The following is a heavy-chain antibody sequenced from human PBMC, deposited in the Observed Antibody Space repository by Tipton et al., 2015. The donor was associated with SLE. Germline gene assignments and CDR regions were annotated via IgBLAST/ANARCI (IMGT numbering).Heavy chain of an antibody. J-gene: IGHJ4*02. CDR3: ARASSSYYFDY. V-gene: IGHV4-59*01. CDR2: IYYSGST. CDR1: GGSISSYY. Sequence: LRLSCTVSGGSISSYYWSWIRQPPGNGLEWIGYIYYSGSTNYNPSLKSRVTISVDTSKNQFSLKLSSVTAADTAVYYCARASSSYYFDYWGQGTLVTVSS. D-gene: IGHD6-13*01.